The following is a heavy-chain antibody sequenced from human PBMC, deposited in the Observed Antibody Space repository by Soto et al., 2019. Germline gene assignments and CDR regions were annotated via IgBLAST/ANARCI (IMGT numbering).Heavy chain of an antibody. CDR2: ISYDGSNK. J-gene: IGHJ4*02. Sequence: QVQLVESGGGVVQPGRSLRLSCAASGFTFSPYGIHWVRQAPGKGLEWLAVISYDGSNKHYADSVKGRFTVSRDNSKNKLYLQRHRLSDADTYVYFCARDSGKYTGPIDYWGQGTLVTVSS. V-gene: IGHV3-30*03. D-gene: IGHD1-26*01. CDR1: GFTFSPYG. CDR3: ARDSGKYTGPIDY.